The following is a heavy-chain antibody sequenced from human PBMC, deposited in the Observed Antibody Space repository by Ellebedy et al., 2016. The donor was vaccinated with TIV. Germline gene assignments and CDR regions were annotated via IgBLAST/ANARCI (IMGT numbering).Heavy chain of an antibody. CDR1: GDSMSRSSYY. V-gene: IGHV4-39*01. Sequence: SETLSLTCTVSGDSMSRSSYYWGWIRQPPGKGLEWIGSIYYSGSTDYNPSLKSRVTISADTSKNQLSLRLSSVTAADTAVYYCTRWFGELLYVRWFDPWGQGALVTVSS. CDR3: TRWFGELLYVRWFDP. J-gene: IGHJ5*02. CDR2: IYYSGST. D-gene: IGHD3-10*01.